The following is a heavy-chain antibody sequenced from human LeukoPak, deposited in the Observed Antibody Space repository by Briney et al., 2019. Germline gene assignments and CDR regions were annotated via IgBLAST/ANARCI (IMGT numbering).Heavy chain of an antibody. D-gene: IGHD3-3*01. J-gene: IGHJ4*02. CDR2: IWYDGSNK. V-gene: IGHV3-33*06. CDR3: AKEYDFWSGYLDY. Sequence: GGSLRLSCAASGFTFSSYGMHWVRQAPGKGLEWVAVIWYDGSNKYYADSVKGRFTISRDNSKNTLYLQMNSLRAEDTAAYYCAKEYDFWSGYLDYWGQGTLVTVSS. CDR1: GFTFSSYG.